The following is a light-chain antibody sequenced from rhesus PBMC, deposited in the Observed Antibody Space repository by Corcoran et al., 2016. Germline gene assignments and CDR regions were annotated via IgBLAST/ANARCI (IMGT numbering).Light chain of an antibody. CDR2: AAT. Sequence: DIQMTQSPSSLSASVGDRLTITCRASENGNNNLHWYQQKPGKAPKLLIYAATTLQSGVPSRLSGSGSWTDYTFTISSLQPEDVATYYCQHSYGTPFTFGPGTKVDIK. CDR1: ENGNNN. CDR3: QHSYGTPFT. V-gene: IGKV1-74*01. J-gene: IGKJ3*01.